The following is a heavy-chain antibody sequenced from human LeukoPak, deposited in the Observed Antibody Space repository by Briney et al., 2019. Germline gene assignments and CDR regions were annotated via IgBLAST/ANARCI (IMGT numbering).Heavy chain of an antibody. CDR2: VSNSGDYI. D-gene: IGHD2-8*01. Sequence: GGSLRLSCAASGVTVSSNYMSWVRQAPGKGLEWVSSVSNSGDYIHYADSVKGRFTISRDNSKNSLYLQMNSLRAEDTAVYYCARALIGYYFDYWGQGTLVTVSS. CDR1: GVTVSSNY. J-gene: IGHJ4*02. CDR3: ARALIGYYFDY. V-gene: IGHV3-21*06.